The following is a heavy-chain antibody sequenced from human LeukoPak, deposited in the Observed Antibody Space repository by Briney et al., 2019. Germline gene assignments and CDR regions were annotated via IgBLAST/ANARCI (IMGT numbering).Heavy chain of an antibody. CDR1: GYTFTNYA. CDR3: ARKQLGNWFDP. Sequence: GASVKVSCKASGYTFTNYALHWVRQAPGQRLEWMGWINAGNGNTKYSQEFQGRVTITRDISASTGYMELSSLRSEDTAVYYCARKQLGNWFDPWGQGTLVTVSS. V-gene: IGHV1-3*01. D-gene: IGHD6-6*01. CDR2: INAGNGNT. J-gene: IGHJ5*02.